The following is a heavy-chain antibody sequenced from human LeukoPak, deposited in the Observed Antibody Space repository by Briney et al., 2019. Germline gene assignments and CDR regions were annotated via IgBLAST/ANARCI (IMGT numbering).Heavy chain of an antibody. D-gene: IGHD2-15*01. J-gene: IGHJ6*03. CDR2: IIPIFGTA. V-gene: IGHV1-69*06. Sequence: ASVKVSCKASGGTFSTYTISWVRQAPGQGLKWMGGIIPIFGTANYAQKFQGRVTITADKSTSTAYMELSSLRSDDTAVYYCAGRVVPLDNYYYYYMDVWGKGTTVTVSS. CDR3: AGRVVPLDNYYYYYMDV. CDR1: GGTFSTYT.